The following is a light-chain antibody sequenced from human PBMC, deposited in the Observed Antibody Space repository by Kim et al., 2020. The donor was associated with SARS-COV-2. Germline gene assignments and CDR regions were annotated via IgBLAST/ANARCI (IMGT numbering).Light chain of an antibody. J-gene: IGKJ4*01. CDR3: QHYASSSLT. Sequence: PGEKASLSCSASQSVYNDQLAWYQQKPGQAPRLLIYDASVRATGISDRFSGSGSGTDFSLTISNLEPGDFAVYYCQHYASSSLTFGGGTKVDIK. CDR2: DAS. CDR1: QSVYNDQ. V-gene: IGKV3-20*01.